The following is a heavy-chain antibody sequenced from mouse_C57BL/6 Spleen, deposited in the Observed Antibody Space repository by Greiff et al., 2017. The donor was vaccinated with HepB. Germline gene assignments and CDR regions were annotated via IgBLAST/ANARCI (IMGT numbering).Heavy chain of an antibody. Sequence: VQLQQPGAELVRPGSSVKLSCKASGYTFTSYWMHWVKQRPIQGLEWIGNIDPSDSETHYNQKFKDKATLTVDKSSSTAYMQLSSLTSEDSAVYYCAREGITTGYYAMDYWGQGTSVTVSS. D-gene: IGHD1-1*01. J-gene: IGHJ4*01. CDR1: GYTFTSYW. CDR2: IDPSDSET. CDR3: AREGITTGYYAMDY. V-gene: IGHV1-52*01.